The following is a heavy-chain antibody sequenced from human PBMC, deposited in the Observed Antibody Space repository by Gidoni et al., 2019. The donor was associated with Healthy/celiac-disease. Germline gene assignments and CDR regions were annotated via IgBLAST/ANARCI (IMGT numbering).Heavy chain of an antibody. Sequence: QVQLVQSGAEVKKPGASVKVSCKASGYTFTSYAMHWVRQAPGQRPEWMGWINAGNGNTKYSQKFQGRVTITRDTSASTAYMELSSLRSEDTAVYYCARDPLADWNEVNNWFDPWGQGTLVTVSS. CDR2: INAGNGNT. CDR3: ARDPLADWNEVNNWFDP. J-gene: IGHJ5*02. V-gene: IGHV1-3*01. CDR1: GYTFTSYA. D-gene: IGHD1-1*01.